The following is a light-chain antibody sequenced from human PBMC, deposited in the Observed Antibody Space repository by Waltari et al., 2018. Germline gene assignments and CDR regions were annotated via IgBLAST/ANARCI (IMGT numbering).Light chain of an antibody. CDR2: GAS. CDR1: LGISNW. Sequence: IQMTQSPSSVSASVGDRASLSCLASLGISNWLAWYQQQPGKAPRLLIYGASTVQSGTPARFTGSGSGTDFILTINGLQPEDFGTYYCQQTEGFPWTFGQGTKVEFK. J-gene: IGKJ1*01. V-gene: IGKV1-12*01. CDR3: QQTEGFPWT.